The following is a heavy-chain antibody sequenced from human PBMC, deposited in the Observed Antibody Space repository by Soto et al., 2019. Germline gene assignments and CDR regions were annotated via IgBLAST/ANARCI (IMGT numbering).Heavy chain of an antibody. J-gene: IGHJ6*02. Sequence: ASVKVSWKASRYTFPSCGISWVRHAPGQGLEWMGWISAYNGNTNYAQKLQGRVTMTTDTSTSTAYMELRSLRSDDTAVYYCARSIFGVVIIQNYGMDVWGQGTAVTVSS. CDR2: ISAYNGNT. CDR3: ARSIFGVVIIQNYGMDV. CDR1: RYTFPSCG. D-gene: IGHD3-3*01. V-gene: IGHV1-18*01.